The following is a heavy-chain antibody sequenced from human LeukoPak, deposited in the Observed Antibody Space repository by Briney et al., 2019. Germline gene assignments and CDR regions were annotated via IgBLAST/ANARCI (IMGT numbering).Heavy chain of an antibody. CDR3: ARDSLGSGWSVGYFQH. CDR1: GGSFSDYY. V-gene: IGHV3-66*02. J-gene: IGHJ1*01. Sequence: ETLSLTCAVYGGSFSDYYWSWIRQPPGKGLEWVSVIYSGGSTYYADSVKGRFTISRDNSKNTLYLQMNSLRAEDTAVYYCARDSLGSGWSVGYFQHWGQGTLVTVSS. D-gene: IGHD6-19*01. CDR2: IYSGGST.